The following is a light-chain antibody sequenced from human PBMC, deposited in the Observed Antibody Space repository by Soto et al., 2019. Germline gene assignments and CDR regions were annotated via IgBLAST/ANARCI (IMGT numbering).Light chain of an antibody. V-gene: IGLV2-23*02. J-gene: IGLJ3*02. CDR1: SSDVGNYNL. Sequence: QSVLTQPASVSGSPGQSITISCTGTSSDVGNYNLVSWYQQHPGRVPKLIIYNFSTRPSGVSNRFSGSKSGNTASLTISGLQAEDEADYHCCSYAGSSTWVFGGGTKLTVL. CDR3: CSYAGSSTWV. CDR2: NFS.